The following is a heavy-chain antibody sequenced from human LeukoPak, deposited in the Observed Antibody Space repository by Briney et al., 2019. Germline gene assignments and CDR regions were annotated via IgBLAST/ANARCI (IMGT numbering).Heavy chain of an antibody. V-gene: IGHV3-53*01. CDR2: IYSGGST. D-gene: IGHD2-2*01. Sequence: PGRSLRLSCAASGFTVSNNYMSWVRQAPGKGLEWVSVIYSGGSTDYADSVRGRFTISRDNSKNTLYLQMNSLRAEDTAVYYCARDWGYCSGTSCHVFDYWGQGTLVTVSS. CDR1: GFTVSNNY. CDR3: ARDWGYCSGTSCHVFDY. J-gene: IGHJ4*02.